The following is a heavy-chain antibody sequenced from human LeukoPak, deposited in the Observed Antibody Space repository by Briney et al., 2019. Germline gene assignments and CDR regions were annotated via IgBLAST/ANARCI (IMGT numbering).Heavy chain of an antibody. Sequence: PGGSLRLSCAASGFSFSSHGMSWVRQAPGKGLEWVSGIIGGAGSTYYADSVKGRFTISGDNSKNTLFLQMNSLWAEDTAVYYCAHGAMYQRDYWGQGTLVTVSS. V-gene: IGHV3-23*01. D-gene: IGHD2-2*01. J-gene: IGHJ4*02. CDR1: GFSFSSHG. CDR3: AHGAMYQRDY. CDR2: IIGGAGST.